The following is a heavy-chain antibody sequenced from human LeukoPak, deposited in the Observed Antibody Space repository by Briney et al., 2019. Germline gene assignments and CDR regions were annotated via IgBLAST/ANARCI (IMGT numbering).Heavy chain of an antibody. V-gene: IGHV3-23*01. J-gene: IGHJ6*03. CDR2: ISGSGGST. D-gene: IGHD3-10*01. CDR3: AKAKSLLWFGEYSYYYYYMDV. CDR1: GFTFSSYA. Sequence: GGSLRLSCAASGFTFSSYAMSWVRQAPGKGLEWVSAISGSGGSTYYADSVKGRFTISRDNSKNTLYLQMNSLRAEDTAVYYCAKAKSLLWFGEYSYYYYYMDVWGKGTTVTISS.